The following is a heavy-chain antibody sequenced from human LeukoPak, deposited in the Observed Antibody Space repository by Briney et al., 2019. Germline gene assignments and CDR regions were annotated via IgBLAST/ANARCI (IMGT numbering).Heavy chain of an antibody. CDR2: ISSSSSSYI. J-gene: IGHJ4*02. D-gene: IGHD3-22*01. CDR3: ARGYSSGYCVDY. Sequence: GGSLRLSCAASGFTFSSYSMNWVRQAPGKGLEWASSISSSSSSYIYYADPVKGRFTISRDNAKNSLYLQMNSLRAEDTAVYYCARGYSSGYCVDYWGQGTLVTVSS. CDR1: GFTFSSYS. V-gene: IGHV3-21*01.